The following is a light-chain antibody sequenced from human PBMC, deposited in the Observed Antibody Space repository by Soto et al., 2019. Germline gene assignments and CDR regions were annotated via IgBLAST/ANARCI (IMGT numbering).Light chain of an antibody. V-gene: IGLV1-51*01. Sequence: QSVLTQPPSVSAAPGQKVTISCSGSSSNIGNNYVSWYQQLPGTAPKLLIYDNDKRPSGIPDRFSGSKSGTSATLGITGLQTGDEADYYCGTWDSSLSTLHCVFGTGTKPTVL. CDR1: SSNIGNNY. J-gene: IGLJ1*01. CDR3: GTWDSSLSTLHCV. CDR2: DND.